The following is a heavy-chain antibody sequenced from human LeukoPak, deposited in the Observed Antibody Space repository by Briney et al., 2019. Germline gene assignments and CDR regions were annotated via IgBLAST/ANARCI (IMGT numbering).Heavy chain of an antibody. CDR2: IDARSGIT. D-gene: IGHD3-3*01. Sequence: PGGSLRLSCAASGSTFTIFGLNWVRQAPGKGPEWVSYIDARSGITYYADSVQGRFTISRDNAKESVFLQMNSLRADDTAVYYCARTYDFGRGPPGDAFDNWGPGTSAIVSS. CDR1: GSTFTIFG. CDR3: ARTYDFGRGPPGDAFDN. V-gene: IGHV3-48*01. J-gene: IGHJ3*02.